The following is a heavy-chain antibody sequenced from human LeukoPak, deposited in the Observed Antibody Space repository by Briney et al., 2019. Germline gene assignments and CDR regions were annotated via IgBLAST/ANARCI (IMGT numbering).Heavy chain of an antibody. J-gene: IGHJ4*02. D-gene: IGHD4-17*01. CDR1: GFTFSDYY. CDR2: IGRTSSYT. V-gene: IGHV3-11*05. Sequence: GGSLRLSCAASGFTFSDYYMSWIRQAPGKGLEWVSYIGRTSSYTNYADSVKGRFSISRDNAKNSLYLQMSSLGAEDTAVYFCAREYYGQFEYWGQGTLVTVSS. CDR3: AREYYGQFEY.